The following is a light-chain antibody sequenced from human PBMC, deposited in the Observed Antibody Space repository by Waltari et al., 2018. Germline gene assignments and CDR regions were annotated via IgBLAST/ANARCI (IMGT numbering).Light chain of an antibody. CDR2: GAS. Sequence: EVVLTQSPGTLSLSPGERATLSCRASQSVSRALAWYQQKPGQAPRPLIYGASIRATGIPDRFSGSGSGTDFSLTISRLEPADSAMYYCQHYVRLPATFGQGTKVEIK. J-gene: IGKJ1*01. CDR1: QSVSRA. CDR3: QHYVRLPAT. V-gene: IGKV3-20*01.